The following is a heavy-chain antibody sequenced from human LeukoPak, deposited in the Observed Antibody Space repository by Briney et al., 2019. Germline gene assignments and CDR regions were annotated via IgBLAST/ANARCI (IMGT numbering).Heavy chain of an antibody. V-gene: IGHV4-59*01. CDR2: IYYSGST. CDR1: GGSISSYY. Sequence: SETLSLTCTVSGGSISSYYWSWIRQPPGKGLVWIGYIYYSGSTNYNPSLKSRVTISVDTSKNQFSLKLSSVTAADTAVYYCARLTTIVVVPAAHDAFDIWGQGTMVTVSS. J-gene: IGHJ3*02. CDR3: ARLTTIVVVPAAHDAFDI. D-gene: IGHD2-2*01.